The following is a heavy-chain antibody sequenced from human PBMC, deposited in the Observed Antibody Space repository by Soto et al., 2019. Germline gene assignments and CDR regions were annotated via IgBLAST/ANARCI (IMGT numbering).Heavy chain of an antibody. CDR1: GFTFSSYG. Sequence: QVQLVESGGGVVQPGRSLRLSCAASGFTFSSYGMHWVRQAPGKGLEWVAVIWYDGSNKYYADSVKGRFTISRDNSKNTLYLQMNSLRAEDTAVYYCASDGVDSSSWYDFDYWGQGTLVTVSS. D-gene: IGHD6-13*01. CDR2: IWYDGSNK. J-gene: IGHJ4*02. CDR3: ASDGVDSSSWYDFDY. V-gene: IGHV3-33*01.